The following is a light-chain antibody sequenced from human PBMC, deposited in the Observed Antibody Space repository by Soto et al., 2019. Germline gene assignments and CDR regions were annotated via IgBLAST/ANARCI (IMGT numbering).Light chain of an antibody. CDR2: GAS. V-gene: IGKV3-15*01. CDR3: QQYNNWPLT. CDR1: QSVSSN. J-gene: IGKJ3*01. Sequence: EIVMTQSPATLSVSPGERATLSCRASQSVSSNLPWYQQKPGQAPRLLIYGASTRATCIPARFSGSGSGTEFTLTISSLQSEDFAVYYCQQYNNWPLTFGPGTKVDIK.